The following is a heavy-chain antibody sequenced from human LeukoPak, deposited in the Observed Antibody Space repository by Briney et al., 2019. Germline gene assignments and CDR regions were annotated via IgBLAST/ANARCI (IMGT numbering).Heavy chain of an antibody. V-gene: IGHV1-46*01. Sequence: ASVKVSCKASGYTFTGYYMHWVRQAPGQGLEWMGIINPSGGSTSYAQKFQGRVTMTRDTSTSTVYMELSSLRSEDTAVYYCARVVYCSSTSCYDRYYYYYMDVWGKGTTVTVSS. CDR3: ARVVYCSSTSCYDRYYYYYMDV. D-gene: IGHD2-2*01. CDR2: INPSGGST. J-gene: IGHJ6*03. CDR1: GYTFTGYY.